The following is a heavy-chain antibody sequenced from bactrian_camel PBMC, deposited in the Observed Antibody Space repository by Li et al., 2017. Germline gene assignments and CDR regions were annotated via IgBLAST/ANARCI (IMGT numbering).Heavy chain of an antibody. CDR1: GDTISRYC. V-gene: IGHV3S9*01. J-gene: IGHJ6*01. CDR2: TESDGST. CDR3: AADPLERKYCTVGRLSDFSS. D-gene: IGHD1*01. Sequence: HVQLVESGGGSVQVGGSLTVSCVASGDTISRYCMGWFRQIPDKEREGVAGTESDGSTSYADSVKGRFTISQDSAKKTVYLQMNSLKPEDTAMYYCAADPLERKYCTVGRLSDFSSWGQGTQVTVS.